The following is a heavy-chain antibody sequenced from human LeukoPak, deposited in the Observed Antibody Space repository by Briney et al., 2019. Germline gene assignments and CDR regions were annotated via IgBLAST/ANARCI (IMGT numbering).Heavy chain of an antibody. Sequence: GGSLRLSCAASGFTFSSYAMSWVRQAPGQGLEWVSAISGSAGSTYYADSVKGRFTISRDNSTNTLYLQMNSLRAEDTAVYYCAKDIYCSSTSCYGPRYYYYYGMDVWGQGPTVTVSS. J-gene: IGHJ6*02. D-gene: IGHD2-2*01. CDR3: AKDIYCSSTSCYGPRYYYYYGMDV. V-gene: IGHV3-23*01. CDR1: GFTFSSYA. CDR2: ISGSAGST.